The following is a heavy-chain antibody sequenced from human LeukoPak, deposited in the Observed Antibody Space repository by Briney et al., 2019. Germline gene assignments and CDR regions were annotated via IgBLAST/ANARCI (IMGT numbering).Heavy chain of an antibody. V-gene: IGHV4-30-4*01. D-gene: IGHD3-9*01. J-gene: IGHJ5*02. CDR3: ARELTYYDILTGYSPTAWFDP. Sequence: PSQTLSLTCTVSGGSISSGDYYWRWIRQPPGRGLEWIVYIYYSGSTYYNPSLKSRVTISVYTSKNQFSLKLSSVTAADTAVYHCARELTYYDILTGYSPTAWFDPWGQGTLVTVSS. CDR1: GGSISSGDYY. CDR2: IYYSGST.